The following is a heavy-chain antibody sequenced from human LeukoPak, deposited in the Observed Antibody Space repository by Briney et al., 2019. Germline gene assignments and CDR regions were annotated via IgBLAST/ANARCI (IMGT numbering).Heavy chain of an antibody. CDR2: TYYRSKWYN. Sequence: SQTLSLTCAISGDSVSSNSAAWNWIRQSPSRGLEWLGRTYYRSKWYNGYAVSVKSRITIKPDTSKNQFSLQMNSVTPEDTAVYYCARAVAGTLYYHYYGMDVWGQGTTVTVSS. CDR1: GDSVSSNSAA. V-gene: IGHV6-1*01. J-gene: IGHJ6*02. CDR3: ARAVAGTLYYHYYGMDV. D-gene: IGHD6-19*01.